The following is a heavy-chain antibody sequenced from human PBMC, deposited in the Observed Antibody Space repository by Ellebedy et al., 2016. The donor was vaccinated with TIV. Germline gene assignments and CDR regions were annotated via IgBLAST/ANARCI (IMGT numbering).Heavy chain of an antibody. D-gene: IGHD1-26*01. Sequence: PGGSLRLSCAASGFTFSSYTMRWVRHAPGKGLEWVSSIGGTGSTFYVDSVKGRFAISRDNTKNTLFLQMNSLRAEDTAVYYCAKGDGIPSLDYWGQGTLVTVSS. CDR2: IGGTGST. CDR1: GFTFSSYT. V-gene: IGHV3-23*01. J-gene: IGHJ4*02. CDR3: AKGDGIPSLDY.